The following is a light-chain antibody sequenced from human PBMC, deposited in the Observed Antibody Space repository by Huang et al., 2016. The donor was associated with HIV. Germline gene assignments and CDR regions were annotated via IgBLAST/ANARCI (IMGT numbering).Light chain of an antibody. CDR1: QSVSSSY. CDR3: QQCGSPSVT. CDR2: GAS. J-gene: IGKJ4*01. V-gene: IGKV3-20*01. Sequence: EIVLTQSPGTLSLSPGERATLFCRASQSVSSSYLAWYQQKPGQAPRLLIDGASSRAPGIPDRFSGSGAGTDFTLTISRLEPEDVAVYYCQQCGSPSVTFGGGTKVEIK.